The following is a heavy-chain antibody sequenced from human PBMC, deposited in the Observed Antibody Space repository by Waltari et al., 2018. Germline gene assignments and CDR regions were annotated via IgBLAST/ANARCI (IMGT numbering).Heavy chain of an antibody. CDR3: ARDPAAASRRFDY. CDR1: GGSISSSSYY. D-gene: IGHD6-13*01. Sequence: QLQLQESGPGLVKPSETLSLTCTVSGGSISSSSYYWGWIRQPPGKGLEWIGSIYYSGRTYYNPSLKSRVTISVDTSKNQFSLKLSSVTAADTAVYYCARDPAAASRRFDYWGQGTLVTVSS. J-gene: IGHJ4*02. V-gene: IGHV4-39*07. CDR2: IYYSGRT.